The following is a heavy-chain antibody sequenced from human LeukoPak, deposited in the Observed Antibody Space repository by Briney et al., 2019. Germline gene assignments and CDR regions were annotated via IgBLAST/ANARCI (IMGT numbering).Heavy chain of an antibody. CDR3: AKVRSEGIGQPLVFDS. CDR1: GFTFHTYG. Sequence: GGSLRLSCAASGFTFHTYGMNWVRQPPGKGLEWVSGIRNNGDRKYYADSVKGRFTVSRDSSENTLYLQMNSLRVEDTAIYYCAKVRSEGIGQPLVFDSWGQGTLVTVSS. CDR2: IRNNGDRK. V-gene: IGHV3-23*01. J-gene: IGHJ4*02. D-gene: IGHD4-17*01.